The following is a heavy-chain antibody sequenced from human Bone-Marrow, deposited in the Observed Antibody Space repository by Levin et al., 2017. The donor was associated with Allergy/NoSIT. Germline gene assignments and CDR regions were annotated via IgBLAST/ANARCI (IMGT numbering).Heavy chain of an antibody. V-gene: IGHV1-69*04. J-gene: IGHJ3*02. CDR2: IIPILGIA. CDR3: ARDVLRYFDWSQEGDAFDS. CDR1: GGTFSSYT. D-gene: IGHD3-9*01. Sequence: PGGSLRLSCKASGGTFSSYTISWVRQAPGQGLEWMGRIIPILGIANYAQKFQGRVTITADKSTSTAYMELSSLRSEDTAVYYCARDVLRYFDWSQEGDAFDSWGQGTMVTVSS.